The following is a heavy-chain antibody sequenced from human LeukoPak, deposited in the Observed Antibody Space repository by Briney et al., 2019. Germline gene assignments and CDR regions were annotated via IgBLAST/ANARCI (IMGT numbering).Heavy chain of an antibody. CDR1: RYTFTSYY. CDR2: INPSGGST. V-gene: IGHV1-46*01. Sequence: ASVKVSCKASRYTFTSYYMHWVRQAPGQGLEWMGIINPSGGSTSYAQKFQGRVTMTRDTSTSTVYMELSSLRSEDTAVYYCAREVGSGSPKYYFDYWGQGTLVTVSS. CDR3: AREVGSGSPKYYFDY. J-gene: IGHJ4*02. D-gene: IGHD1-26*01.